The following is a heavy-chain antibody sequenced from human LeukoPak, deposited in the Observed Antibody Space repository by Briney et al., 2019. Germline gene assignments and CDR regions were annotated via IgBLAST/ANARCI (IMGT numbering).Heavy chain of an antibody. J-gene: IGHJ4*02. V-gene: IGHV3-33*01. Sequence: PGGSLRLSCAASGFTFSSYGMHWVRQAPGKGLEWVAVIWYDGSNKYYADSVKGRFTISRDNSKNTLYLQMNSLRAEDMAVYYCARGGGYDYLDYWGQGTLVTVSS. CDR1: GFTFSSYG. CDR3: ARGGGYDYLDY. D-gene: IGHD5-12*01. CDR2: IWYDGSNK.